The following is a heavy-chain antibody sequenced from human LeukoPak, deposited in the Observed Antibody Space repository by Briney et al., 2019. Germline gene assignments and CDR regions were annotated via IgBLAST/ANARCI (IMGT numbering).Heavy chain of an antibody. J-gene: IGHJ4*02. CDR2: INPKNGKT. Sequence: ASVKVSCKASGYTFSTSTISWMRQAAGQGLEWMGWINPKNGKTSYAQKFQDRVTMTENTSTSTAYMELSSLRSDDTAVYYCAKTPKTLTGYRIPSYYFDYWGQGTLVTVSS. D-gene: IGHD3-9*01. CDR3: AKTPKTLTGYRIPSYYFDY. V-gene: IGHV1-8*01. CDR1: GYTFSTST.